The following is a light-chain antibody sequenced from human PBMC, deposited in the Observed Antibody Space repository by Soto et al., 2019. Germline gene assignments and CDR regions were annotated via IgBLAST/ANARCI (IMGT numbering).Light chain of an antibody. CDR1: SSNIGRNT. CDR3: AVWDDSLNGPV. Sequence: QSVLTQPPSASGTPGQRVSISCSGSSSNIGRNTMIWYQQLPGTAPKHLIYNDDQWPPGVPDRFSGSKSGTSASLAISGLQSDDEADYYCAVWDDSLNGPVFGGGTKLTVL. CDR2: NDD. V-gene: IGLV1-44*01. J-gene: IGLJ2*01.